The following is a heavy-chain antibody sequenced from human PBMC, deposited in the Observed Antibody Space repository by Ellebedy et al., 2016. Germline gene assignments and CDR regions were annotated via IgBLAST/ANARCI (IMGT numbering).Heavy chain of an antibody. J-gene: IGHJ6*02. D-gene: IGHD2-2*01. CDR1: GGSISSYY. CDR2: IYHSGST. Sequence: SETLSLXXTVSGGSISSYYWSWIRQPPGKGLEWIGSIYHSGSTYYNPSLKSRVTISVDTSKNQFSLKLSSVTAADTAVYYRARDLRDDIVVVPAASPNYYYYGMDVWGQGTTVTVSS. CDR3: ARDLRDDIVVVPAASPNYYYYGMDV. V-gene: IGHV4-59*12.